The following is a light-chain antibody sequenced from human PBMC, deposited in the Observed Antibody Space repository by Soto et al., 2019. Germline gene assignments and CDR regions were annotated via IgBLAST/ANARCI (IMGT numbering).Light chain of an antibody. CDR2: GAS. CDR1: QSVSSN. V-gene: IGKV3-15*01. J-gene: IGKJ1*01. Sequence: EIVLTQSPGTLSLSPGERTTLSCRASQSVSSNFLDWYQQKPGQAPRLLIYGASTRAPGFPARFSGSGSGTDFTLTISSLQSEDFAVYYCQQYNNWPWTFGQGTKVDIK. CDR3: QQYNNWPWT.